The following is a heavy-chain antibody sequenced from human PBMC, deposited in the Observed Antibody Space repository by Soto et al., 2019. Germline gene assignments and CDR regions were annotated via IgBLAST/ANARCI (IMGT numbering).Heavy chain of an antibody. CDR1: GFTFSSYA. CDR2: ISGSGGST. V-gene: IGHV3-23*01. D-gene: IGHD3-9*01. CDR3: AKDGPDLYYDILTGYNVDAFDI. Sequence: GGSLRLSCAASGFTFSSYAMSWVRQAPGKGLEWVSAISGSGGSTYYADSVKGRFTISRDNSKNTLYLQMNSLRAEDTAVYYCAKDGPDLYYDILTGYNVDAFDIWGQGTMVTVSS. J-gene: IGHJ3*02.